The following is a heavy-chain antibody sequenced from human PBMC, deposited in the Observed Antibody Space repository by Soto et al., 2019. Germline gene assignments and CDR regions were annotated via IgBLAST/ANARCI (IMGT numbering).Heavy chain of an antibody. CDR1: GFTFDDYA. Sequence: GGSLRLSCAASGFTFDDYAMHWVRQAPGKGLEWVSGISWSSGSIGYADSAKGRFTISRDNAKNSLYLQMNSLRAEDTALYYCAKDRDYYYYYMDVWGKGTTVTVSS. V-gene: IGHV3-9*01. J-gene: IGHJ6*03. CDR2: ISWSSGSI. CDR3: AKDRDYYYYYMDV.